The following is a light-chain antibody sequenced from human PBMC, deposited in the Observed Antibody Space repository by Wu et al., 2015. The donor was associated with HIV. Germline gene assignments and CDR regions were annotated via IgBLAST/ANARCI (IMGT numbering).Light chain of an antibody. CDR1: HIVSSN. J-gene: IGKJ2*03. Sequence: EVVMTQSPATLSVSPGERATLSCRASHIVSSNLAWYQQKPGQAPRLLIYDATTRATGVPARFSGSGFGTDFTLTISGLQSEDFALYYCQQYDNWPPLYSFGQGTKLEIK. CDR3: QQYDNWPPLYS. CDR2: DAT. V-gene: IGKV3-15*01.